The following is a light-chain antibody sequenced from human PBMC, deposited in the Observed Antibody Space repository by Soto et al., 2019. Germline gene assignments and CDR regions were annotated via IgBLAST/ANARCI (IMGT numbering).Light chain of an antibody. V-gene: IGLV2-14*01. CDR3: SSYTNINTRACV. CDR2: EVT. J-gene: IGLJ1*01. Sequence: QSALTQPRSVSGSPGQSVTISCTGSSSDVGGYNYVSWYQQHPGEAPKLIIYEVTDRPSGVSNRFSGSKSGNTASLTISGLQAEDEAEYYCSSYTNINTRACVFGTGTKVTVL. CDR1: SSDVGGYNY.